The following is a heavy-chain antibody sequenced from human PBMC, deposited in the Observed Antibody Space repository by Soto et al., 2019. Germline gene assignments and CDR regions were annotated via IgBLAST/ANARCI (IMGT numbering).Heavy chain of an antibody. CDR2: IMPIFGSA. Sequence: SVKVSCKASGGTFSRNTISWVRQAPGQGLEWMGGIMPIFGSANYAQKFQGRVTITADEYTRTVYMELSRLRSEDTAVYYCARQFDSDTSGYYYAYWGQGTLVTVSS. D-gene: IGHD3-22*01. V-gene: IGHV1-69*13. CDR3: ARQFDSDTSGYYYAY. J-gene: IGHJ4*02. CDR1: GGTFSRNT.